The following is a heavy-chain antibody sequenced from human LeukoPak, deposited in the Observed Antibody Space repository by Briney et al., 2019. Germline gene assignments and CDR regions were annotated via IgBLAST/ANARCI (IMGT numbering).Heavy chain of an antibody. D-gene: IGHD1-26*01. J-gene: IGHJ4*02. CDR2: IDPSDSYT. Sequence: GESLKVSCKGSGYSFTSYWISWVRQMPGKGLEWMGRIDPSDSYTKYSPSFQGHVTISADKSINTAYLQWSSLKASDTAMYYCASKASGSYRGAFDYWGQGTLATVSS. V-gene: IGHV5-10-1*01. CDR3: ASKASGSYRGAFDY. CDR1: GYSFTSYW.